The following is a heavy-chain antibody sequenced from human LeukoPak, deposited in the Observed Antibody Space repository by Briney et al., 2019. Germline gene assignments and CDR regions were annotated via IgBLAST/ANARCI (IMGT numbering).Heavy chain of an antibody. Sequence: SQTLSLTCTVSGGSISSGSYYWSWIRQPAGKGLEWIGRIYTSGSTNYNPSLKSRVTISVDTSKNQFSLKLSSVTAADTAVYYCAREAGGYSSSDAFDIRGQGTMVTVSS. CDR3: AREAGGYSSSDAFDI. CDR2: IYTSGST. CDR1: GGSISSGSYY. V-gene: IGHV4-61*02. J-gene: IGHJ3*02. D-gene: IGHD6-6*01.